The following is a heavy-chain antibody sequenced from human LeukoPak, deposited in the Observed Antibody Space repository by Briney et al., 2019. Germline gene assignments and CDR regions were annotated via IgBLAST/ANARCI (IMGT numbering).Heavy chain of an antibody. J-gene: IGHJ4*02. D-gene: IGHD2-15*01. CDR1: GITFSTYD. Sequence: PGGSLRLSCAGSGITFSTYDMHWVRQAPGTGLECLSHISTNGDHTYYADSVRGRFTISRDNSKNTLYLQMSSLSAEDTAVYYCVKTNSGAYDYWGQGTLVTVSS. CDR2: ISTNGDHT. V-gene: IGHV3-64D*06. CDR3: VKTNSGAYDY.